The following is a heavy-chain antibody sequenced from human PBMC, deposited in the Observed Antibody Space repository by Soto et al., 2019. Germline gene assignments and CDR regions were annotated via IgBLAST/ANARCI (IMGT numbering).Heavy chain of an antibody. V-gene: IGHV4-39*01. D-gene: IGHD6-13*01. CDR2: IYYSGST. J-gene: IGHJ4*02. CDR3: ARIIRGYSSSWYEDY. Sequence: QLQLQESGPGLVKPSETLSLTCTVSGGSISSSSYYWGWIRQPPGKGLEWIGSIYYSGSTYYNPSLKSRVTISVDTSKNQFSLKLSSVTAADTAVYYCARIIRGYSSSWYEDYWGQGTLVTVSS. CDR1: GGSISSSSYY.